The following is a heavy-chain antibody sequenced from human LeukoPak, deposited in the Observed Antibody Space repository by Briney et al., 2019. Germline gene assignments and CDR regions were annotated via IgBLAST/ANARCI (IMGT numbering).Heavy chain of an antibody. Sequence: GGSLRLSCAASGFTFSSYAMSWVRQAPGKGLEWVAVISYDGSNKYYADSVKGRFTISRDNSKNTLYLQMNSLRAEDTAVYYCAKSREGGEPLLTIWFGESCWFDPWGQGTLVTVSS. CDR3: AKSREGGEPLLTIWFGESCWFDP. CDR2: ISYDGSNK. V-gene: IGHV3-30*18. CDR1: GFTFSSYA. J-gene: IGHJ5*02. D-gene: IGHD3-10*01.